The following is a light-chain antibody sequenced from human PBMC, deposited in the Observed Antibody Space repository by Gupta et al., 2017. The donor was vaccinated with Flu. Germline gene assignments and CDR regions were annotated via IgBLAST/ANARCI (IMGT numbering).Light chain of an antibody. Sequence: VTISCTGTSCNIGSNYVHWYQQRPGTAPKLLIFDNNKRPSEIPDRFSGSKYGTSTTLDITRLQPGDEAEYYCGAQDNSQNSYVFATGTKVTVL. CDR2: DNN. CDR1: SCNIGSNY. J-gene: IGLJ1*01. CDR3: GAQDNSQNSYV. V-gene: IGLV1-51*01.